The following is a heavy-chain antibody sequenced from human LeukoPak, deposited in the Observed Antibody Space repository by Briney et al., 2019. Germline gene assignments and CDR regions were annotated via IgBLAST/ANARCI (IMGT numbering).Heavy chain of an antibody. CDR2: ISAYNGNT. Sequence: GASVKVSCKASGYTFTSYGISWVRQAPGQGLEWMGWISAYNGNTNYAQKLQGRVTMTTDTSTSTAYMELRSLRSDDTAVYYCARDGPTYYDILTGYYEPFDYWGQGTLVTVSS. D-gene: IGHD3-9*01. V-gene: IGHV1-18*01. CDR1: GYTFTSYG. J-gene: IGHJ4*02. CDR3: ARDGPTYYDILTGYYEPFDY.